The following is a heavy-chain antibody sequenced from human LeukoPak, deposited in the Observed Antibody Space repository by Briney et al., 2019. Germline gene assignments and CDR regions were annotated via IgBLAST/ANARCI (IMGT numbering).Heavy chain of an antibody. CDR3: ARDNIWAFDI. Sequence: GGSLRLSCAASGFTFSSYSMNWVRQAPGKGLEWVSSISSSSSYIYYADSVKGRFTISRDDAKTSVYLQMNSLRDEDTAMYYCARDNIWAFDIWGQGTMVTVSS. V-gene: IGHV3-21*04. CDR1: GFTFSSYS. CDR2: ISSSSSYI. D-gene: IGHD2/OR15-2a*01. J-gene: IGHJ3*02.